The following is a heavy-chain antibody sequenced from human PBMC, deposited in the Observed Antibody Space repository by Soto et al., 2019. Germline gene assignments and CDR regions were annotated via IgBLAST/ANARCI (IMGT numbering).Heavy chain of an antibody. CDR2: ISAYNGNT. CDR1: GYTFTSYG. J-gene: IGHJ5*02. V-gene: IGHV1-18*04. Sequence: ASVKVSCKASGYTFTSYGISWVRQAPGQGLEWMGWISAYNGNTNYAQKLQGRVTMTTDTSTSTAYMELRSLRSDDTAVYYCARLRIAAAGGNWFDPWGQGTLVTVSS. D-gene: IGHD6-13*01. CDR3: ARLRIAAAGGNWFDP.